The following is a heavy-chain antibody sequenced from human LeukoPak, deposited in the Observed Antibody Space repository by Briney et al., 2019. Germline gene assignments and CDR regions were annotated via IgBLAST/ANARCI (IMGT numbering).Heavy chain of an antibody. V-gene: IGHV4-34*01. CDR2: INHSGST. Sequence: SETLSLTCAVYGGSFSGYYWSWIRQPPGKGLEWIGEINHSGSTNYNPSLKSRVTISVDTSKNQFSLKLSSVTAADTAVYYCAGTKYSSSWYVKLYYFDYWGQGTLVTVSS. J-gene: IGHJ4*02. CDR1: GGSFSGYY. D-gene: IGHD6-13*01. CDR3: AGTKYSSSWYVKLYYFDY.